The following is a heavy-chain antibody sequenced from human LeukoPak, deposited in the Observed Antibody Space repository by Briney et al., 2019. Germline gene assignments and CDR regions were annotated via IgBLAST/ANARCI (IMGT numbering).Heavy chain of an antibody. V-gene: IGHV4-59*01. J-gene: IGHJ4*02. Sequence: PSETLSLTCTVSGGSISRYYWSWIRQSPGKGLEWIGYISYSGTTDYDPSLKSRVTMSVDTSKNHFSLKLSSVTAADTAVYYCARKANCVSGSCRYFDYWGQGILDPVSS. CDR3: ARKANCVSGSCRYFDY. CDR2: ISYSGTT. CDR1: GGSISRYY. D-gene: IGHD2-21*01.